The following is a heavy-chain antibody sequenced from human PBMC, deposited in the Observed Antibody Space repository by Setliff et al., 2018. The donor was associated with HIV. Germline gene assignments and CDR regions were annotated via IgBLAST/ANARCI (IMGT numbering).Heavy chain of an antibody. J-gene: IGHJ6*03. CDR1: GFPFTSFS. Sequence: GGSLRLSCAASGFPFTSFSINWVRQAPGKGLEWVSRIYDSGDIWYADSVRGRFTISRDNTKNSLYLQMNSLRAEDTAVYYCVRTYYDILTGYGGFYYMDVWGKGTTVTVSS. CDR2: IYDSGDI. V-gene: IGHV3-21*05. CDR3: VRTYYDILTGYGGFYYMDV. D-gene: IGHD3-9*01.